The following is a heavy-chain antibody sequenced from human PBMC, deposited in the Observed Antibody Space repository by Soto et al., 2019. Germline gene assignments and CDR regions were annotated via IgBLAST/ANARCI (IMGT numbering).Heavy chain of an antibody. CDR3: ARASASSKLRGGVIN. Sequence: QVQLQESGPGLVKPSGTLSLTCALSGASIITDNWWRWVRQPPGKEMEWIGEIYNSGNTNFTPSVNSRVNISVDTSKNQFSLTVSSVTAADTAIYYCARASASSKLRGGVINWGQGTLVTVSS. CDR1: GASIITDNW. CDR2: IYNSGNT. V-gene: IGHV4-4*02. D-gene: IGHD3-10*01. J-gene: IGHJ4*02.